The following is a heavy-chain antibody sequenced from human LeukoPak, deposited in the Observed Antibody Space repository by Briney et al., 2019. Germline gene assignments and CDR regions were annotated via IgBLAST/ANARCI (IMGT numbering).Heavy chain of an antibody. D-gene: IGHD3-22*01. CDR3: AKEGASYYYDSSGYNYFDY. CDR2: ISYDGSNK. V-gene: IGHV3-30*18. J-gene: IGHJ4*02. CDR1: GFTFSSYG. Sequence: PGGSLRLSCAASGFTFSSYGMHWVRQAPGKGLEWVAVISYDGSNKYYADSVKGRFTISRDNSKNTLYLQTNSLRAEDTAVYYCAKEGASYYYDSSGYNYFDYWGQGTLVTVSS.